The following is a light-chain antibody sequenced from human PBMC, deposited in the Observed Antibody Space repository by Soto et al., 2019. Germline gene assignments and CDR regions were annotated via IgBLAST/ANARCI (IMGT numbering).Light chain of an antibody. V-gene: IGLV1-44*01. J-gene: IGLJ3*02. CDR3: SSWDDSRSGRV. CDR1: SSNIGSHT. Sequence: QSVLTQPASASGTPGLRVTISCSGGSSNIGSHTVNWYQQLPGTAPKLLIYGNYERLPAVPDRFSGSKSGTSASLAISGLEAEDEDDYCRSSWDDSRSGRVFGGGTKLTVL. CDR2: GNY.